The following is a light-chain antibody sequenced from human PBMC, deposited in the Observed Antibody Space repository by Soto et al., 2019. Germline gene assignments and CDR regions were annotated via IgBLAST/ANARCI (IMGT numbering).Light chain of an antibody. Sequence: DIQMTQSPSTLSASVGDRVTITCRASQSISSWLAWYQQKPGKAPKLLIYKASSLESGVPSRFSGGGSGTEFTLTISSLQPDDFATYYCQQYKSSPWTFGQGTKVEIK. CDR1: QSISSW. V-gene: IGKV1-5*03. CDR3: QQYKSSPWT. CDR2: KAS. J-gene: IGKJ1*01.